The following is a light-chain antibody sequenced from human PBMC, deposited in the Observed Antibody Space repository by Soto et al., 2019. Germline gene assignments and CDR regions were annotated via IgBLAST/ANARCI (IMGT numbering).Light chain of an antibody. CDR3: QQYGSSPT. J-gene: IGKJ1*01. Sequence: EVVLTQSPATLSLSPGERATLSCRASQSVSSYLAWYQQKPGQAPRLLIYDASNRATGIPARFSGSGSGTDFTLTISSLEPEDFAVYYCQQYGSSPTFGQGTKV. CDR2: DAS. CDR1: QSVSSY. V-gene: IGKV3-11*01.